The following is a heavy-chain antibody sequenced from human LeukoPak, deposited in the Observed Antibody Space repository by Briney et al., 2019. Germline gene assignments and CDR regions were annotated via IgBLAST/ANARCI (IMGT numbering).Heavy chain of an antibody. CDR1: GVSISGGRYY. CDR3: ARDAYYVS. D-gene: IGHD3-16*01. J-gene: IGHJ3*01. Sequence: SETLSLTCTVSGVSISGGRYYWGGLRQPPGRGLELMGSIDYSGSPYYNPSLNSRVTISVDTSKNQFYLKLTSVTAADNAVYYSARDAYYVSWGQRTMTVSS. CDR2: IDYSGSP. V-gene: IGHV4-39*07.